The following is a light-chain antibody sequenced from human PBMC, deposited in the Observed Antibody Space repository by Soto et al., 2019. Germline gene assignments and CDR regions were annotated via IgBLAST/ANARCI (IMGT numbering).Light chain of an antibody. CDR1: NSDVGGYNY. Sequence: QSVLTQPRSVSGSPGQSVTISCTGTNSDVGGYNYVSWYQQYLGKAPKLMIYDVSKRPSGVPDRFSGSKSGNTASLTISGLQAEDEADYYCCSYAGSYTGVFGGGTKLTVL. CDR3: CSYAGSYTGV. J-gene: IGLJ3*02. V-gene: IGLV2-11*01. CDR2: DVS.